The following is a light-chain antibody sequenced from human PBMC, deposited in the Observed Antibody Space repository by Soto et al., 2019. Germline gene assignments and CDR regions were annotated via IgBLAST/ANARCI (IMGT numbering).Light chain of an antibody. V-gene: IGKV3-20*01. Sequence: EIVLTQSPGTLSLSPGERATLSCRASQSVSSSYLAWYQQKPGQAPRLLIYGASSRATGIPDRFSGSGSGTDFTLTISRLEAEDFAVYYCQHYGSSSLTFVGGTMLEIK. CDR3: QHYGSSSLT. CDR1: QSVSSSY. CDR2: GAS. J-gene: IGKJ4*01.